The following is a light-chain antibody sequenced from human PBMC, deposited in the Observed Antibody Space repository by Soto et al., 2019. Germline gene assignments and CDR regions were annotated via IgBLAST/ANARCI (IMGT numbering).Light chain of an antibody. Sequence: EIVMTQSPATLSVSPGERATLSCRASQSISSNLAWYQQTPGQAPRLLIYGASTRATGIPARFSGSRSGTVFTLTISSLQSEDFALYYCQQYNNWPALTFGGGTKVEIK. CDR2: GAS. J-gene: IGKJ4*01. V-gene: IGKV3D-15*01. CDR1: QSISSN. CDR3: QQYNNWPALT.